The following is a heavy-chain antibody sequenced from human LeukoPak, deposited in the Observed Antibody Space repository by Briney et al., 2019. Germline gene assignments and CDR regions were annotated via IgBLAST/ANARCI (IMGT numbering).Heavy chain of an antibody. D-gene: IGHD2-8*01. CDR1: GFTFSSYA. CDR3: AKWRDIVLMVYAKPGAFDI. CDR2: ISGSGGST. V-gene: IGHV3-23*01. J-gene: IGHJ3*02. Sequence: PGGSLRLSCAASGFTFSSYAMSWVRQAPGKGLEWVSAISGSGGSTYYADSVKGRFTISRDNSKNTLYLQMNSLRVEDTAVYYCAKWRDIVLMVYAKPGAFDIWGQGTMVTVSS.